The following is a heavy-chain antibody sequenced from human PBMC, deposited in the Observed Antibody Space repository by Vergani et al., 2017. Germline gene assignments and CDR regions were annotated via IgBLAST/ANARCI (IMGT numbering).Heavy chain of an antibody. Sequence: LEESGGGSVKPGGSLRLSCAASGFKFCDHYMSWIRQAPGKGLEWVSHISPGASTVAYTDSVTGRFTVSRDNDNNSLTLDMTTLRVEDTAVYYCAKNPGISTTRHYYAMDVWGQETTVTISS. D-gene: IGHD1-1*01. J-gene: IGHJ6*02. V-gene: IGHV3-11*04. CDR2: ISPGASTV. CDR3: AKNPGISTTRHYYAMDV. CDR1: GFKFCDHY.